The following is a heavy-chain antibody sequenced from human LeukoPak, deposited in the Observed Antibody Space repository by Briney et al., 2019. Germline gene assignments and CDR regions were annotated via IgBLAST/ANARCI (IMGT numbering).Heavy chain of an antibody. Sequence: ASGFTXXSYAXXWVRQAPGKGLEYVSAISSNGGSTYYADSVKGRFTISRDNSKNTLYLQMSSLRAEDTAVYYCVKDREGIDYWGQGTLVTVSS. V-gene: IGHV3-64D*06. J-gene: IGHJ4*02. CDR3: VKDREGIDY. CDR2: ISSNGGST. CDR1: GFTXXSYA.